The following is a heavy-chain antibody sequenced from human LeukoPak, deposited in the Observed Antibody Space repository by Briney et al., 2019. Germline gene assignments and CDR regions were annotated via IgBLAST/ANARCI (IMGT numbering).Heavy chain of an antibody. CDR2: IKPNSGGT. CDR3: AGLPRYNWNEPLDY. D-gene: IGHD1-20*01. Sequence: ASVKVSCKDSGYTFTDDYIHWVRQAPGQGLERMGCIKPNSGGTKYAQTFQGRVTMTGDTSINTAYMELSRLTYDDTAVYYCAGLPRYNWNEPLDYWGQGTLVTVSS. J-gene: IGHJ4*02. CDR1: GYTFTDDY. V-gene: IGHV1-2*02.